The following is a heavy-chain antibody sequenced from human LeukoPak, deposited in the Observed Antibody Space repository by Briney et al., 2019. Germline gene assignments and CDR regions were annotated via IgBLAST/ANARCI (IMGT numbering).Heavy chain of an antibody. J-gene: IGHJ4*02. CDR2: ISYDGSNQ. CDR3: ARVGGASIVAIPTSYFDY. CDR1: GFTFSSYA. D-gene: IGHD5-12*01. Sequence: PGGSLRLSCAASGFTFSSYAMHWVRQAPDKGLEWVAVISYDGSNQYYADSVRGRFTVSRDNSKNTLYLQMNSLGAEDTAIFYCARVGGASIVAIPTSYFDYWGQGTLVTVSS. V-gene: IGHV3-30-3*01.